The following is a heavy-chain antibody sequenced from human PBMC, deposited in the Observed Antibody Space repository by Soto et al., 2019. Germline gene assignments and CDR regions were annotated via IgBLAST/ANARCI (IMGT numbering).Heavy chain of an antibody. J-gene: IGHJ6*02. CDR3: VRQGIDYLHGLVDV. Sequence: QVQLQQSGPRLVKPSETLSLTCTVSSGPDRSHNWGWIRQPPGRGLEWIGYVYYTGDTAYNPSLRGRDTISAETSTNDISLTLSSVTAADTAVYYCVRQGIDYLHGLVDVWGQGTTVSVSS. CDR2: VYYTGDT. V-gene: IGHV4-59*08. CDR1: SGPDRSHN. D-gene: IGHD4-17*01.